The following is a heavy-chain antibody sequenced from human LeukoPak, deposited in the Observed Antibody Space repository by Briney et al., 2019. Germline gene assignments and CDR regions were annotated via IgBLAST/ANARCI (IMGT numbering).Heavy chain of an antibody. D-gene: IGHD2-2*01. CDR3: AREGSSTSSLSSPHFDY. V-gene: IGHV1-2*02. CDR1: GYTFTGYY. Sequence: PGASVTVSCKASGYTFTGYYMHWVRQAPGQGLEWMGWINPNSGGTNYAQKFQGRVTMTRDTSISTAYMELSRLRSDDTAVYYCAREGSSTSSLSSPHFDYWGQGTLVTVSS. CDR2: INPNSGGT. J-gene: IGHJ4*02.